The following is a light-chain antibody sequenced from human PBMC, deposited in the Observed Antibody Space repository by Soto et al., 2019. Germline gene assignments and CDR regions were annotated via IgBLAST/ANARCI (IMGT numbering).Light chain of an antibody. J-gene: IGLJ2*01. Sequence: QSVLTQPASVSGSPGQSITISCTGTSNDIGAYNYVAWYQRHPDNAPKLMIYDVTNRPSGVSDRFSGSKSGNTASLTISGPQAEDGADYYGSSYTTITTVVFGGGTKVTVL. CDR2: DVT. CDR3: SSYTTITTVV. CDR1: SNDIGAYNY. V-gene: IGLV2-14*03.